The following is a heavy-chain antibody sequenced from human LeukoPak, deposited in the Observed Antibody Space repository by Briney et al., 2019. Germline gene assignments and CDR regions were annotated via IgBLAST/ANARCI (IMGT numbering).Heavy chain of an antibody. CDR3: ASTIAAGPYYYYYMDV. V-gene: IGHV4-39*07. CDR2: IYYSGST. J-gene: IGHJ6*03. D-gene: IGHD3-3*01. Sequence: SETLSLTCTVSGGSISSSSYYWGWIRQPPGKGLEWIGSIYYSGSTYYNPSLKSRVTISVDTSKNQFSLKLSSVTAADTAVYYCASTIAAGPYYYYYMDVWGKGTTVTVSS. CDR1: GGSISSSSYY.